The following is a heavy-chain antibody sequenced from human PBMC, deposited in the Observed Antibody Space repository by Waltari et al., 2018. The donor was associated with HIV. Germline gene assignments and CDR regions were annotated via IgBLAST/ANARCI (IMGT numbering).Heavy chain of an antibody. V-gene: IGHV3-23*01. D-gene: IGHD2-8*01. CDR3: AKPRMEYAVRDYFFGLDV. CDR2: ISDLGSTT. J-gene: IGHJ6*02. Sequence: VDLLESGGGLVQPGGSLRLSCVGSGFTFPPYHMTWVRQARGKGLLLCPIISDLGSTTFNADSLKGRLTISSDNSKNTVYLQLDSLRPADTAVYYCAKPRMEYAVRDYFFGLDVWGQGTTVTVAS. CDR1: GFTFPPYH.